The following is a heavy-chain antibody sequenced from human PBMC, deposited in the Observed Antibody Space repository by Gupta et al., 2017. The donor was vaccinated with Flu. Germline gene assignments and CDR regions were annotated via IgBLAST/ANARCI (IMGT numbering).Heavy chain of an antibody. V-gene: IGHV3-33*01. J-gene: IGHJ5*02. CDR3: ARDRSHSDIGWFDP. Sequence: QVQLVESGGGVVQPGRSLRLSCAASGFTFSSYGMHWVRQAPGKGLEWVAVIWYDGSNKYYADAVKGRFTISRDNSKNTLYLQMNSLRTEDTAVYYCARDRSHSDIGWFDPWGQGTLVTVSS. CDR1: GFTFSSYG. CDR2: IWYDGSNK. D-gene: IGHD2-15*01.